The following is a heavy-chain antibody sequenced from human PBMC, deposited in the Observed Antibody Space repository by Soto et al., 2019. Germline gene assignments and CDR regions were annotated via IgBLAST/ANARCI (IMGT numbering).Heavy chain of an antibody. CDR3: AKDRWFFDL. Sequence: GGSLRLSCAASGFTLSSYAMSWVRQTPGKGLEWVSIINSGDDSTYYADSVKGRFTISRDNSENTLYLQMNNLRAEDTAVYYCAKDRWFFDLWGRGTLVTVLL. V-gene: IGHV3-23*01. J-gene: IGHJ2*01. CDR1: GFTLSSYA. CDR2: INSGDDST.